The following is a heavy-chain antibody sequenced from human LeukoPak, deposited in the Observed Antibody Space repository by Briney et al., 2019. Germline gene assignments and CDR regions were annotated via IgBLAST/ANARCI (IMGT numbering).Heavy chain of an antibody. V-gene: IGHV3-30-3*01. D-gene: IGHD1/OR15-1a*01. J-gene: IGHJ6*02. CDR2: ISYDGSNK. CDR1: GFTFSSYA. CDR3: ARDQKEHYYYGMDV. Sequence: GGSLRLSCAASGFTFSSYAMHWVRQAPGKGLEWVAVISYDGSNKYYADSVKGRFTISRDNSKNTLYLQMNSLRAEDTAVYYCARDQKEHYYYGMDVWGQGTTVTVSS.